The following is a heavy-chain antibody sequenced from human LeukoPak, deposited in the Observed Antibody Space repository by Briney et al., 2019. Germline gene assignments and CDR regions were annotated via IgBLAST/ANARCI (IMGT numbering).Heavy chain of an antibody. CDR2: ISYDGSNK. V-gene: IGHV3-30-3*02. Sequence: GGSLRLSCAASGFTFSSYAMHWVRQAPGKGLEWVAVISYDGSNKYYADSVKGRFTISRDNSKNTLYLQMNSLRGEDTAIYYCAKFALQSDPFDYWGQGSLVTVSS. J-gene: IGHJ4*02. D-gene: IGHD6-19*01. CDR1: GFTFSSYA. CDR3: AKFALQSDPFDY.